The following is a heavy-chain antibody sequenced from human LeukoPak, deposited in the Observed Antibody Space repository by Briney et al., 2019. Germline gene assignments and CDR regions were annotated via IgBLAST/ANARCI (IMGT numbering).Heavy chain of an antibody. Sequence: GGSLRLSCAASGFTFSNAWMSWVRQAPGKGLEWVSFIDTSSTTMYYTDSVKGRFTISRDNAKNSLYLQMNSLKVEDTAIYYCARDNWFDCWGQGTLVTVSS. CDR2: IDTSSTTM. J-gene: IGHJ5*01. CDR3: ARDNWFDC. V-gene: IGHV3-48*04. CDR1: GFTFSNAW.